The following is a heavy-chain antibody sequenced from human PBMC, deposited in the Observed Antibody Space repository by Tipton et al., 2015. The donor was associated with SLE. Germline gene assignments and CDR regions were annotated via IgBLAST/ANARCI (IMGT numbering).Heavy chain of an antibody. CDR3: ATLLRFLEWLPRGYFDY. D-gene: IGHD3-3*01. Sequence: TLSLTCTVSGGSLIRNYWSWIRQPPGRGLEWIGYIYSSGSTNYNPSLKSRVTISVDTSKNQFSLKLSSVTAADTAVYYCATLLRFLEWLPRGYFDYWGQGTLVTVSS. V-gene: IGHV4-59*12. CDR1: GGSLIRNY. CDR2: IYSSGST. J-gene: IGHJ4*02.